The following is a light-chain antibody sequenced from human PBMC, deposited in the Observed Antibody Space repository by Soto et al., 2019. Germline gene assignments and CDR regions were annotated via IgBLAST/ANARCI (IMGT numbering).Light chain of an antibody. V-gene: IGLV2-8*01. CDR2: EVS. Sequence: QSVLTQSASVSGSPGQSITISCTGTGSVVGSYNLVSWYQQHPGKAPKLMIYEVSKRPSGVPDRFSGSKSGNTASLTVSGLQAEDEADYYCSSYAGSNNYVFGTGTKVTVL. CDR1: GSVVGSYNL. J-gene: IGLJ1*01. CDR3: SSYAGSNNYV.